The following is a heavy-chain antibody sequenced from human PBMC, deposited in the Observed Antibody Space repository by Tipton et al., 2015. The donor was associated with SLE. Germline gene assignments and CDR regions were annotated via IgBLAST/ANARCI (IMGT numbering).Heavy chain of an antibody. V-gene: IGHV4-59*01. CDR3: ARGYSSSWYAFDI. CDR2: IYYSGST. Sequence: TLSLTCTVSGGSISSYYWSWIRQPPGKGLEWIGYIYYSGSTNYNPSLKSRVTISVDTSKNQFSLKLSPVTAADTAVYYCARGYSSSWYAFDIWGQGTMVTVSS. J-gene: IGHJ3*02. D-gene: IGHD6-13*01. CDR1: GGSISSYY.